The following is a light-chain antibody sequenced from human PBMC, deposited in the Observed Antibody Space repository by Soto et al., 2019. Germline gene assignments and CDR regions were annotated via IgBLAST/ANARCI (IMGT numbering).Light chain of an antibody. Sequence: IVLTQSPGTLSLSPGERVTLSCRASQSVTTRLAWYQHKPGQAPTLLMSGASNRASGVPVRFGGSGPGKDFTLTIPSLEPEDFALYYCQQYGGSPITFGLGTRLEIK. CDR2: GAS. V-gene: IGKV3-20*01. J-gene: IGKJ5*01. CDR3: QQYGGSPIT. CDR1: QSVTTR.